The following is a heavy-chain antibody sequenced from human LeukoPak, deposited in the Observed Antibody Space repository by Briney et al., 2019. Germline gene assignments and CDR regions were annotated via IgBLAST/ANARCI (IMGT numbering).Heavy chain of an antibody. V-gene: IGHV1-2*02. Sequence: GASVKVSCKASGYTFTGHYMHWVRQAPGQGLEWMGSINPNSGGTNYAQKFQGRVTMTTDTSTSTAYMELRSLRSDDTAVYYCAREASAAGILAFDYWGQGTLVTVSS. CDR1: GYTFTGHY. CDR3: AREASAAGILAFDY. J-gene: IGHJ4*02. CDR2: INPNSGGT. D-gene: IGHD6-13*01.